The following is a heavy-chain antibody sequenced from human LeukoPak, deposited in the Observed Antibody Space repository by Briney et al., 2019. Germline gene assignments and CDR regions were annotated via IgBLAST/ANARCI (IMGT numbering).Heavy chain of an antibody. CDR3: VKDRTGTYTIDY. D-gene: IGHD3-10*01. Sequence: GGSLRPSCAATGFTFSNYAIHWGRPAPGKGLEWVAFISDDGSRQHYADSVKGRFTISRDNSKNTLNLQMNSLRAEDTAVYYCVKDRTGTYTIDYWGQGTLVTVSS. J-gene: IGHJ4*02. CDR1: GFTFSNYA. V-gene: IGHV3-30-3*01. CDR2: ISDDGSRQ.